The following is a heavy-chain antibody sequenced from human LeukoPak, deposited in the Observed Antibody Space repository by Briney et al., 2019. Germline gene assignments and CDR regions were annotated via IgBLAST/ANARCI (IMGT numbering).Heavy chain of an antibody. J-gene: IGHJ3*02. Sequence: SVKVSCEASGGTFSSYAISWVRQAPGQGLEWMGGIIPIFGTANYAQKFQGRVTITADESTSTAYMELSSLRSEDTAVYYCAREYDFWSGYPHVAFDIWGQGTMVTVSS. CDR1: GGTFSSYA. V-gene: IGHV1-69*01. D-gene: IGHD3-3*01. CDR3: AREYDFWSGYPHVAFDI. CDR2: IIPIFGTA.